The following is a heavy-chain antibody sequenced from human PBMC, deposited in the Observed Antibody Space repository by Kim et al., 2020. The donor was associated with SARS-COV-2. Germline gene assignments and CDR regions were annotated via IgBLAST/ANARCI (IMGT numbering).Heavy chain of an antibody. J-gene: IGHJ4*02. CDR3: ARDGNDSPFDY. D-gene: IGHD3-22*01. CDR2: T. Sequence: TNYNPSLTSRVTISVDTSKNQFSLKLSSVTAADTAVYYCARDGNDSPFDYWGQGTLVTVSS. V-gene: IGHV4-59*01.